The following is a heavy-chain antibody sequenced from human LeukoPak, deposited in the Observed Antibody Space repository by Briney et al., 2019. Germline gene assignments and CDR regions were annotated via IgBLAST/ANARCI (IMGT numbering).Heavy chain of an antibody. CDR1: GVSMSSGGYY. CDR3: ARIVSRNDWIRYFDY. Sequence: PSQTLSLTCTVSGVSMSSGGYYWSWIRQHPGKGLEWIGYIYYSGSTYYNPSLKSRVTISVDTSKNQFSLKLSSVTAADTAVYYCARIVSRNDWIRYFDYWGQGTLVTVSS. V-gene: IGHV4-31*03. CDR2: IYYSGST. J-gene: IGHJ4*02. D-gene: IGHD1-1*01.